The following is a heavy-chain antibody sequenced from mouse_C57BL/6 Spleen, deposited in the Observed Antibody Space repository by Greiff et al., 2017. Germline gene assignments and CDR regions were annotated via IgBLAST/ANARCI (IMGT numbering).Heavy chain of an antibody. Sequence: VQLQQSGAELVRPGTSVKVSCKASGYAFTNYLIEWVKQRPGQGLEWIGVINPGSGGTNYNEKFKGKATLTADKSSSTAYMQLSSLTSEDSAVYFCARRAGLYAMDYWGQGTSVTVSS. CDR2: INPGSGGT. CDR3: ARRAGLYAMDY. J-gene: IGHJ4*01. D-gene: IGHD3-3*01. CDR1: GYAFTNYL. V-gene: IGHV1-54*01.